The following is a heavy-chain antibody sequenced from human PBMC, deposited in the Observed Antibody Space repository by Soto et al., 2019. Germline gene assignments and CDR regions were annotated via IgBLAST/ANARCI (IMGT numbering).Heavy chain of an antibody. V-gene: IGHV1-69*13. D-gene: IGHD3-10*01. J-gene: IGHJ4*02. CDR1: GGTFSGYA. CDR2: IIPIFGTI. Sequence: SVKVSCKASGGTFSGYAISWVRQAPGQGLEWMGGIIPIFGTIHYAQKFQGRVTITADESTSTAYMELSSLRSEDTAVYYCARKRYYYGSGSYSYFDYWGQGTLVTVSS. CDR3: ARKRYYYGSGSYSYFDY.